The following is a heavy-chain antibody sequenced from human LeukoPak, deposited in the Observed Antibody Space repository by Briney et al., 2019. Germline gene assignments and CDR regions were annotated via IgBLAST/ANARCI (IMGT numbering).Heavy chain of an antibody. J-gene: IGHJ4*02. CDR2: INPGGST. V-gene: IGHV4-34*01. D-gene: IGHD2-15*01. CDR1: GGTFSGYY. Sequence: SETLSLTCAVYGGTFSGYYWSWIRQSPGKGLEWIGEINPGGSTNYNPSLESPVIISVDTSKNQFPPKMESVRAADTAVYYCAREDCSRGDCTSFDYWGQGTLVTVSS. CDR3: AREDCSRGDCTSFDY.